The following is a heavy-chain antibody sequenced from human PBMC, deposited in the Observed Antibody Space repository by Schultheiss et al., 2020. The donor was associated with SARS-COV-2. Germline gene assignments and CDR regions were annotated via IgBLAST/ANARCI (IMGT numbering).Heavy chain of an antibody. Sequence: SETLSLTCTVSGVSITTYHWSWIRQPPGKGLEWIGYIYYNGSANYNPSLKSRVTISVDTSKNQFSLKLSSVTAADTAVYYCARDRYGDRGYFDLWGRGTLVTVSS. CDR2: IYYNGSA. J-gene: IGHJ2*01. V-gene: IGHV4-59*12. CDR3: ARDRYGDRGYFDL. CDR1: GVSITTYH. D-gene: IGHD3-10*01.